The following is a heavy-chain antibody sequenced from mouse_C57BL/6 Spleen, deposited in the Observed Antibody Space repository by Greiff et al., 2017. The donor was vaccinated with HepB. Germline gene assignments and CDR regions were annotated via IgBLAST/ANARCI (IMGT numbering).Heavy chain of an antibody. CDR2: INYDGSST. CDR3: ARENYYGSPFWYFDV. V-gene: IGHV5-16*01. CDR1: GFTFSDYY. Sequence: EVMLVESEGGLVQPGSSMKLSCTASGFTFSDYYMAWVRQVPEKGLEWVANINYDGSSTYYLDSLKSRFIISRDNAKNILYLQMSSLKSEDTATYYCARENYYGSPFWYFDVWGTGTTVTVSS. D-gene: IGHD1-1*01. J-gene: IGHJ1*03.